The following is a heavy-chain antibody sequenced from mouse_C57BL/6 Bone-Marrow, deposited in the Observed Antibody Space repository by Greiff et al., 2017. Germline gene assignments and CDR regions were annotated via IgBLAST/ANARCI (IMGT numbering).Heavy chain of an antibody. CDR1: GYTFTSYW. D-gene: IGHD2-10*01. V-gene: IGHV1-64*01. J-gene: IGHJ2*01. CDR2: IHPNSGST. Sequence: QVQLQQPGAELVKPGASVKLSCKASGYTFTSYWMHWVKQRPGQGLEWIGMIHPNSGSTNYNEKFKGKATLTADKSSSTAYMQLSSLTSEDSAVYFCARLGPYPYYFDYWGQGTTLTVSS. CDR3: ARLGPYPYYFDY.